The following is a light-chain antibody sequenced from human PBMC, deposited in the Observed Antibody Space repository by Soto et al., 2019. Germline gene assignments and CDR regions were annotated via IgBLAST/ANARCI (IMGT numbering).Light chain of an antibody. CDR3: QQFKNYPFT. J-gene: IGKJ5*01. CDR2: AAS. CDR1: EDISSY. Sequence: IQLTQSPSSLSASVGDRVTFTCRASEDISSYLVWYQQKPGAAPKLLIYAASALHSGVPSRFGGSGSWTDFTLTISSLHPEDCAVYFCQQFKNYPFTFGQGTRLQIK. V-gene: IGKV1-9*01.